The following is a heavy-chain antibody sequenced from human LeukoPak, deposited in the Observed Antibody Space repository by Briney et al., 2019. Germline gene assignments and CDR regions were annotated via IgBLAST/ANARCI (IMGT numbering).Heavy chain of an antibody. CDR3: ARGRGADYGGNSGYFDY. J-gene: IGHJ4*02. V-gene: IGHV3-23*01. D-gene: IGHD4-23*01. Sequence: PGGSLRLSCAASGFTFTSYSMNWVRQAPGKGLEWVSTNSGGGGSTYYADSVKGRFTISRDNPKNTLYVQMNSLRAEDTAVYYCARGRGADYGGNSGYFDYWGQGTLVTVSS. CDR2: NSGGGGST. CDR1: GFTFTSYS.